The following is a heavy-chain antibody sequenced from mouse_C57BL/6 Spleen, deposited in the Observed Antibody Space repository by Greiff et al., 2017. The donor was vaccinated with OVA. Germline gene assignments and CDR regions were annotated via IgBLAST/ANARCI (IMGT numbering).Heavy chain of an antibody. CDR3: ARPYYYGSTLPSGFAY. D-gene: IGHD1-1*01. Sequence: QVQLQQPGAELVKPGASVKLSCKASGYTFTSYWMHWVKQRPGQGLEWIGMIHPNSGSTNYNEKFQSKATLTVDKSSSTAYMHLSSLTSEDSAVYYGARPYYYGSTLPSGFAYWGQGTLVTVSA. CDR1: GYTFTSYW. CDR2: IHPNSGST. J-gene: IGHJ3*01. V-gene: IGHV1-64*01.